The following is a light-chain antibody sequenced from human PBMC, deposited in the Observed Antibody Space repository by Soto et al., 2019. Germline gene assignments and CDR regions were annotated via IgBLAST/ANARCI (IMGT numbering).Light chain of an antibody. CDR2: GAS. CDR3: QHFGGTTFT. J-gene: IGKJ5*01. Sequence: EGAWTQSPDTLSLSAGEKTNLSCRASQSVSSSYIAWYQQRPGQTPSLLIYGASTRATGIPDRFSGSGSGTHFTLTISRLEPGDFAVYYCQHFGGTTFTFGQGTRLEI. V-gene: IGKV3-20*01. CDR1: QSVSSSY.